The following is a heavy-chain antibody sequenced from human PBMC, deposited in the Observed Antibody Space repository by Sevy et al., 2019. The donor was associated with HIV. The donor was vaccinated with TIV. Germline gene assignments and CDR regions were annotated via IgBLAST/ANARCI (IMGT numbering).Heavy chain of an antibody. J-gene: IGHJ6*02. CDR2: IWYDGSNK. CDR3: ARDMRTYYDFWSGYSSYYYYGMDV. CDR1: GFTFSSYG. Sequence: GGSLRLSCAASGFTFSSYGMHWVRQAPGKGLEWVGVIWYDGSNKYYADSVKGRFTISRDNSKNTLYLQMNSLRAEDTAVYYCARDMRTYYDFWSGYSSYYYYGMDVWGQGTTVTVSS. D-gene: IGHD3-3*01. V-gene: IGHV3-33*01.